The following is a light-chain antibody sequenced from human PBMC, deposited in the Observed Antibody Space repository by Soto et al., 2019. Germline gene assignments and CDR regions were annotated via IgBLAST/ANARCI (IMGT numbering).Light chain of an antibody. CDR3: QQYGDSPPEYT. CDR2: GAS. V-gene: IGKV3-20*01. Sequence: VLTQSPGTLSLSPGERATLSCRASESIVNNNLAWYQQKPGQAPRLLISGASTRATGVPDRFSGSGSGSDFTLTLDRMEPEAFAVFACQQYGDSPPEYTFGQGTKLEIK. J-gene: IGKJ2*01. CDR1: ESIVNNN.